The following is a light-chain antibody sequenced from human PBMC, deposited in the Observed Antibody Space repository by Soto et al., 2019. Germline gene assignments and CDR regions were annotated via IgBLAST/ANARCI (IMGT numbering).Light chain of an antibody. CDR3: QSFDNGVGHWV. CDR2: GDT. CDR1: SSDIGSYSF. J-gene: IGLJ3*02. Sequence: QSVLTQPPSVSGAPGQRVTISCTGISSDIGSYSFVHWYQQLPGTAPKLLIYGDTNRPSGVTDRFSASKSGTSASLVITGLQAEDEADYFCQSFDNGVGHWVFGGGTKLTVL. V-gene: IGLV1-40*01.